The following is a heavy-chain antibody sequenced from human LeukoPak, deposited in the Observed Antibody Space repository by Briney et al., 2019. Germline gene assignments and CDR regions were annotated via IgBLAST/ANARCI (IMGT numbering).Heavy chain of an antibody. CDR2: IYYSGST. Sequence: SVTLSLTCTVSSGSISSYYWSWIRQPPGKGLEWIGYIYYSGSTNYNPFLKSRVTISVDTSKNQFSLKLSSVTAADTAVYYCARPIFPNNDYRDYWGQGTLVTVSS. CDR3: ARPIFPNNDYRDY. D-gene: IGHD3-3*01. J-gene: IGHJ4*02. CDR1: SGSISSYY. V-gene: IGHV4-59*08.